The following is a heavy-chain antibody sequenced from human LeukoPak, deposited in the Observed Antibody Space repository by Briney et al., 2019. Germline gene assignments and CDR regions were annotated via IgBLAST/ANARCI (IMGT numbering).Heavy chain of an antibody. CDR2: IYYSGST. V-gene: IGHV4-59*08. CDR1: GGSISSYY. CDR3: ARGPSGSYPGRFDY. D-gene: IGHD1-26*01. Sequence: SQTLSLTCTVSGGSISSYYWSWIRQPPGKGLEWIGYIYYSGSTNYNPSLKSRVTISVDTSKNQFSLKLSSVTAADTAVYYCARGPSGSYPGRFDYWGQGTLVTVSS. J-gene: IGHJ4*02.